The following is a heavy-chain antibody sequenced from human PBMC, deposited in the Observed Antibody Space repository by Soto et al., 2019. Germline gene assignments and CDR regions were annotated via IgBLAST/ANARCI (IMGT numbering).Heavy chain of an antibody. Sequence: AGGSLRLSCAASGFTIGDYWMSWVRQAPGKGLEWVADIKQDGSEKYYVDSVKGRFTISKDSAKNSLYLQMNSLRGEDTAVYYCARTVVVVVPDNFDHWGQGTLVTVSS. J-gene: IGHJ4*02. CDR2: IKQDGSEK. CDR1: GFTIGDYW. V-gene: IGHV3-7*01. CDR3: ARTVVVVVPDNFDH. D-gene: IGHD3-22*01.